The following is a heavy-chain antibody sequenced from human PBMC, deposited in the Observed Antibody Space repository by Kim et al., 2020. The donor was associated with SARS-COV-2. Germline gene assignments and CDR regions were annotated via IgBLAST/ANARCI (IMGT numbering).Heavy chain of an antibody. CDR3: ARSGTIRRYFDY. V-gene: IGHV1-69*13. Sequence: SVKVSCKASGGTFSSYAISWVRQAPGQGLEWMGGIIPIFGTANYAQKFQGRVTITADESTSTAYMELSSLRSEDTAVYYCARSGTIRRYFDYWGQGTLVTVSS. J-gene: IGHJ4*02. D-gene: IGHD1-1*01. CDR2: IIPIFGTA. CDR1: GGTFSSYA.